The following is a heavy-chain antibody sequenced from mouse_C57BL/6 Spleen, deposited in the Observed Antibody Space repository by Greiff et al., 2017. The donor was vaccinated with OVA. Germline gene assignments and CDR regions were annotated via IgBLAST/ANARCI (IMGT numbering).Heavy chain of an antibody. J-gene: IGHJ4*01. CDR2: INPSTGGT. CDR3: ARSTTVVEDAMDY. Sequence: VQLQQSGPELVKPGASVKISCKASGYSFTGYYMHWVKQSSEKSLEWIGEINPSTGGTSYNQKFKGKATLTVDKSSSTAYMQLKSLTSEDSAVYYCARSTTVVEDAMDYWGQGTSVTVSS. CDR1: GYSFTGYY. D-gene: IGHD1-1*01. V-gene: IGHV1-43*01.